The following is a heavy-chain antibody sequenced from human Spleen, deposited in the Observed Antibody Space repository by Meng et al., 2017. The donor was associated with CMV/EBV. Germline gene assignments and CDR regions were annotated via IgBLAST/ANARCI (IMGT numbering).Heavy chain of an antibody. D-gene: IGHD4-17*01. CDR1: GDTFSSYA. Sequence: SVKVSCKASGDTFSSYAISWVRQAPGQGLEWMGGIIPIFGTANYAQKFQGRVTITTDESTSTAYMELRSLRSDDTAVYYCARDASDYGDRGSWFDPWGQGTLVTVSS. CDR2: IIPIFGTA. CDR3: ARDASDYGDRGSWFDP. V-gene: IGHV1-69*05. J-gene: IGHJ5*02.